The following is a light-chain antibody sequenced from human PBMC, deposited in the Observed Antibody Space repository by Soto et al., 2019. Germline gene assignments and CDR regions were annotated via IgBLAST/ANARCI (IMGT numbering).Light chain of an antibody. V-gene: IGKV3-20*01. CDR1: QSVSSGY. J-gene: IGKJ1*01. Sequence: EIVLTQSPGTLSLSPGERPTLSCRASQSVSSGYLAWYQQKPGQAPRLLIYGASSRATGIPDRFIGSGSGTDFTLTISRLEPEDFAVYYCQQYGSSPRTFGQGTKVEIK. CDR3: QQYGSSPRT. CDR2: GAS.